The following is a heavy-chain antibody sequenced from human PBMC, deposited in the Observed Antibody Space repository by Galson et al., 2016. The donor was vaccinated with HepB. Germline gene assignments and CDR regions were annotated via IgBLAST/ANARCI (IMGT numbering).Heavy chain of an antibody. Sequence: SLRLSCAVSGFIFSDYAMHWVRQAPGKGLEWVAVISYDGSEEFYADSLKGRFTISRDNSRDTLYLQMNSLRPEDTAVYHCTKDPQLYVTRGVWDNWGQGALATVSS. J-gene: IGHJ4*02. V-gene: IGHV3-30*07. CDR3: TKDPQLYVTRGVWDN. D-gene: IGHD3-10*01. CDR2: ISYDGSEE. CDR1: GFIFSDYA.